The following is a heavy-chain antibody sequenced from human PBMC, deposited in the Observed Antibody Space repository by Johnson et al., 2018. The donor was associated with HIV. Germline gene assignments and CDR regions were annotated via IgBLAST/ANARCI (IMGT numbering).Heavy chain of an antibody. J-gene: IGHJ3*02. V-gene: IGHV3-64*01. CDR1: GFTFSDYY. CDR2: ISSNGGRT. Sequence: VQLVESGGGLVKPGGSLSLSCAASGFTFSDYYMSWVRQAPGKGLEYVSAISSNGGRTYYANSVKGRFTISRDNSKNTLYLQMGSLRAEDMAVYYCARGRGSSSADAFDIWGQGTMVTVS. D-gene: IGHD6-6*01. CDR3: ARGRGSSSADAFDI.